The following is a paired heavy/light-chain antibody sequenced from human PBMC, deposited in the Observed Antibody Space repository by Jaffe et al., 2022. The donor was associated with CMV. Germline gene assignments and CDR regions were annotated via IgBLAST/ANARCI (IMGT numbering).Light chain of an antibody. J-gene: IGKJ5*01. CDR1: QSVSSSY. Sequence: EIVLTQSPGTLSLSPGERATLSCRASQSVSSSYLAWYQQKPGQAPRLLIYGASSRATGIPDRFSGSGSGTDFTLTISRLEPEDFAVYYCQQYGSSAITFGQGTRLEIK. CDR2: GAS. V-gene: IGKV3-20*01. CDR3: QQYGSSAIT.
Heavy chain of an antibody. J-gene: IGHJ6*03. CDR1: GGSISSSSYY. V-gene: IGHV4-39*01. CDR3: ARMDCTNGVCSRGSYYDILTGYYNLDYYYYMDV. CDR2: IYYSGST. D-gene: IGHD3-9*01. Sequence: QLQLQESGPGLVKPSETLSLTCTVSGGSISSSSYYWGWIRQPPGKGLEWIGSIYYSGSTYYNPSLKSRVTISVDTSKNQFSLKLSSVTAADTAVYYCARMDCTNGVCSRGSYYDILTGYYNLDYYYYMDVWGKGTTVTVSS.